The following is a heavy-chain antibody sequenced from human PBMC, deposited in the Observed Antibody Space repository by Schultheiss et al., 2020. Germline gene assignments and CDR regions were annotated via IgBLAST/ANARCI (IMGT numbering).Heavy chain of an antibody. J-gene: IGHJ5*02. D-gene: IGHD1-7*01. CDR3: ATVGLFRNYGFDP. Sequence: ASVKVSCKASGYTFTSYGISWVRQAPGQGLEWMGWISAYNGNTNYAQKLQGRVTMTTDTSTSTVYMDLRSLRFDDTAVYYCATVGLFRNYGFDPWGQGTLVTVSS. V-gene: IGHV1-18*01. CDR1: GYTFTSYG. CDR2: ISAYNGNT.